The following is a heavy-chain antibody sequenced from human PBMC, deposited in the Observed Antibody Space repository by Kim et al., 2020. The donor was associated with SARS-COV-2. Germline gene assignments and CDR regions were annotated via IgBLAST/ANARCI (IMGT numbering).Heavy chain of an antibody. V-gene: IGHV2-70*11. Sequence: SGPTLVNPTQTLTLTCTFSGFSLSTRGMCVSWIRQPPGKALEWLARIDWDDDKYYNTSLKTRLTISKDTSKNQVVLIMTNMDPVDTATYYCARLRGTGTTGSQSYRSYMDVWGEGATVTVSS. J-gene: IGHJ6*03. CDR2: IDWDDDK. CDR1: GFSLSTRGMC. D-gene: IGHD1-7*01. CDR3: ARLRGTGTTGSQSYRSYMDV.